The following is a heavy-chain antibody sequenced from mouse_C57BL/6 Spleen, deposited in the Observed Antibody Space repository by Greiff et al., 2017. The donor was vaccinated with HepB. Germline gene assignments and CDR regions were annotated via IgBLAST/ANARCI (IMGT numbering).Heavy chain of an antibody. CDR3: ARTHYCGGSPYYFDC. CDR1: GYTFTSYG. V-gene: IGHV1-81*01. CDR2: IYPRSGNT. J-gene: IGHJ2*01. D-gene: IGHD1-1*01. Sequence: VQLQQSGAELARPGASVKLSCKASGYTFTSYGISWVKQRSGQGLEWIGEIYPRSGNTYYNEKFKGKATLTADKSSSTAYMELRSLTSEDSAVYFCARTHYCGGSPYYFDCWGQGTTLTVSS.